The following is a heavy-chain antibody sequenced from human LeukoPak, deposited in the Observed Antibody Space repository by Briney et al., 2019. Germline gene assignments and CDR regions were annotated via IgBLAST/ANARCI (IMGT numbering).Heavy chain of an antibody. CDR2: INPNSGGT. CDR3: ARPDYGDSYAFDI. D-gene: IGHD4-17*01. J-gene: IGHJ3*02. CDR1: GYTFTSYY. Sequence: GASVKVSCKASGYTFTSYYMHWVRQAPGQGLEWMGWINPNSGGTNYAQKFQGRVTMTRDTSISTACMELSRLRSDDTAVYYCARPDYGDSYAFDIWGQGTMVTVSS. V-gene: IGHV1-2*02.